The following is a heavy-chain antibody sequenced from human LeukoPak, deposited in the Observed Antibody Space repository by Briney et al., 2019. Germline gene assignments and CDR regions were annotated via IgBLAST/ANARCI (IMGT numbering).Heavy chain of an antibody. D-gene: IGHD5-18*01. CDR3: AKDSMPHRGYSYGVDY. J-gene: IGHJ4*02. V-gene: IGHV3-30*18. CDR2: ISYDGSNK. CDR1: GFTFSSYG. Sequence: GGSLRLSCAASGFTFSSYGMHWVRQAPGKGLEWVAVISYDGSNKYYADSVKGRFTISRDNSKNTLYLQMNSLRAEDTAVYYCAKDSMPHRGYSYGVDYCGQGTLVTVSS.